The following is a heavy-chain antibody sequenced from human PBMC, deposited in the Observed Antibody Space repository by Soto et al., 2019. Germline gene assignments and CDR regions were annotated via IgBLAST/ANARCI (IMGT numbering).Heavy chain of an antibody. CDR1: GGSISSHY. D-gene: IGHD3-9*01. V-gene: IGHV4-4*07. Sequence: SETLSLTCTVSGGSISSHYWSWIRQPAGKGLEWIGRIYTSGSTNYNPSLKSRVTMSVDTSKNQFSLKLSSVTAADTAVYYCARVNYDILTRYLSFDYCGQGTLVTVSS. J-gene: IGHJ4*02. CDR2: IYTSGST. CDR3: ARVNYDILTRYLSFDY.